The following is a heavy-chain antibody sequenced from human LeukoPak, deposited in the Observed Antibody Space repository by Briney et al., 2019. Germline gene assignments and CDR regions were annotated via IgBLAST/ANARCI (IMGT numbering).Heavy chain of an antibody. CDR1: GFTFSDYY. CDR2: ISSSGSTI. J-gene: IGHJ6*03. CDR3: ARGYSSSWRWRGNYYMDV. Sequence: GGSLRLSCAASGFTFSDYYMSWIRQAPGKGLEWVSYISSSGSTIYYADSVKGRFTISRDNAKNSLYLQMNSLRAEDTAVYYCARGYSSSWRWRGNYYMDVWGKGTTVTVSS. D-gene: IGHD6-13*01. V-gene: IGHV3-11*04.